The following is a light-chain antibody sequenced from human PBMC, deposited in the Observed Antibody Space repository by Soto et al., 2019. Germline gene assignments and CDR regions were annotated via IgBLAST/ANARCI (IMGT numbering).Light chain of an antibody. CDR1: QALSNY. J-gene: IGKJ4*01. CDR3: QQLNSYLLT. V-gene: IGKV1-9*01. CDR2: SAS. Sequence: DIQLTQSPSVLSASVGDTVTITCRASQALSNYLAWYQQKPGKAPDLLIYSASTLQTGVPSRFSGSGSGTDFTLSISSLQPEDFATYYCQQLNSYLLTFGGGTKVEIK.